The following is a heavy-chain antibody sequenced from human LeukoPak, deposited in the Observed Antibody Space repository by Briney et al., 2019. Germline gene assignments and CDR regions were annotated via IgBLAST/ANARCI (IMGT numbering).Heavy chain of an antibody. J-gene: IGHJ4*02. CDR2: IYYSGST. CDR1: AGYISTSNYY. D-gene: IGHD3-16*01. V-gene: IGHV4-39*01. Sequence: SETLSLTCTVSAGYISTSNYYWGWIRQPPGKGLEWIGNIYYSGSTYYNPSLKSRVSLSIDTSMNQFSLKVNSLTVADTAVYYCARLFYYDASRPPFWGQGTLVAVSS. CDR3: ARLFYYDASRPPF.